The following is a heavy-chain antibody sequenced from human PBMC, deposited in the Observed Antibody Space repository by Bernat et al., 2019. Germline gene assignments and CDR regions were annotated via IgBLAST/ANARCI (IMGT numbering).Heavy chain of an antibody. D-gene: IGHD3-10*01. V-gene: IGHV3-48*02. CDR3: ARGRSTLVRGAPYCMDV. Sequence: EVQLVESGGGLVQPGGSLRLSCAASGFTFSTYSMNWVRQAPGKGPEWVSYISSSSNTIYYADSVKGRFTISRDNAENSLYLQMNSLRDEDTAVFYCARGRSTLVRGAPYCMDVWGQGTTVTVSS. CDR1: GFTFSTYS. CDR2: ISSSSNTI. J-gene: IGHJ6*02.